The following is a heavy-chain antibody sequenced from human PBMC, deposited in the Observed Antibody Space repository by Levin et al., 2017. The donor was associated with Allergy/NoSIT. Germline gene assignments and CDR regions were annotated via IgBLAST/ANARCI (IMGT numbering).Heavy chain of an antibody. CDR2: ISSDGTRT. J-gene: IGHJ4*02. CDR1: GFTFRTYP. V-gene: IGHV3-30-3*01. CDR3: TRDNGYGDLFDY. Sequence: AGGSLRLSCIASGFTFRTYPMHWVRQAPGKGLEWVAAISSDGTRTYYADSVKARFTFSRDNSKNTVYLQMDSLRPEDTAVYYCTRDNGYGDLFDYWGQGTLVTVSS. D-gene: IGHD4-17*01.